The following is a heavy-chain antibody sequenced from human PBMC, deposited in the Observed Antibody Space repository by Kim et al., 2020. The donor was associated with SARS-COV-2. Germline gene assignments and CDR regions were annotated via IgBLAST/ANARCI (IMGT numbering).Heavy chain of an antibody. CDR3: ARDNDGSSWGRGMDV. V-gene: IGHV3-33*01. CDR1: GFTFSSYG. CDR2: IWYDGSNK. J-gene: IGHJ6*02. Sequence: GGSLILSCAASGFTFSSYGMHWVRQAPGKGLEWVAVIWYDGSNKYYADSVKGRFTISRDNSKNTLYLQMNSLRAEDTAVYYCARDNDGSSWGRGMDVWGQGPTVTVSS. D-gene: IGHD6-13*01.